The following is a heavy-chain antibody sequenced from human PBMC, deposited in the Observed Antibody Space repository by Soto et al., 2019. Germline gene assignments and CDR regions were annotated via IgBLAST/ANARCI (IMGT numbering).Heavy chain of an antibody. Sequence: ASVTVSCTASGYTFTTYFLHWVRQAPGQGLEWMGVINPSAGTTAYAQRFQGRVTVARDTSTSTVYMELSSLRSEDTAVYYCARGGDYGGKRFDYWGQGALVTVSS. D-gene: IGHD4-17*01. CDR3: ARGGDYGGKRFDY. CDR1: GYTFTTYF. V-gene: IGHV1-46*01. CDR2: INPSAGTT. J-gene: IGHJ4*02.